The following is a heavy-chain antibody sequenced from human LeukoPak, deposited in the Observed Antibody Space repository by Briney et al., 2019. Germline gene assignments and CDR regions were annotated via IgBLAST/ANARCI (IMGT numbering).Heavy chain of an antibody. Sequence: SETLSLTCTVSGDSISSYYWSWIRQPPGKGLEWIAYIYYSGSTNYNPSLKSRVTISLDTSKNQVSLKLTSVTAADTAVYYCARDGAEARHSGSYHSNYWGQGTLVTVSS. CDR1: GDSISSYY. D-gene: IGHD1-26*01. J-gene: IGHJ4*02. V-gene: IGHV4-59*12. CDR3: ARDGAEARHSGSYHSNY. CDR2: IYYSGST.